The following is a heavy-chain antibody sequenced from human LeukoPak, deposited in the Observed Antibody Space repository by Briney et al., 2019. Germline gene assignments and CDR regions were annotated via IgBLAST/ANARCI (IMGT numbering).Heavy chain of an antibody. J-gene: IGHJ3*01. D-gene: IGHD4-11*01. CDR1: GVNDRTRY. CDR2: FYPKGNT. V-gene: IGHV3-66*01. CDR3: ARGLPVFV. Sequence: GGSLSHFRVVSGVNDRTRYMSWVRQAPAKGWEWVSVFYPKGNTYWADSVKGIFTTSRDNAKNTLYLQMNSLRAEDTAVYYCARGLPVFVWGQGTVVTVSS.